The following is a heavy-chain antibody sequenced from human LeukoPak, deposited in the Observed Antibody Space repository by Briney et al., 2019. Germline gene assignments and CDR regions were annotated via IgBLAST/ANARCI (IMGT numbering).Heavy chain of an antibody. V-gene: IGHV3-23*01. D-gene: IGHD5-12*01. CDR2: ISGSGGST. CDR1: GFTFTTYA. Sequence: GGSLRLSCAASGFTFTTYAMSWVRQAPGKGLEWVSAISGSGGSTYYADSVKGRFTISRDNSKNTLYLQMNSLRAEDTAVYYCAKDSLALAEGYWGQGTLVTVSS. CDR3: AKDSLALAEGY. J-gene: IGHJ4*02.